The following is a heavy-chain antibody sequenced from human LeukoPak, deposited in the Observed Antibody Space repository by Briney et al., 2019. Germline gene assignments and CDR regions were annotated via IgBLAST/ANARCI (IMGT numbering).Heavy chain of an antibody. CDR2: IYPGDSDT. Sequence: GESLKISCKGSEYSFTSYWIGWVRQMPGKGLEWMGIIYPGDSDTRYSPSFQGQVTISADKSISTAYLQWSSLKASDTAMYYCARHSDVVVVAATLGFDPWGQGTLVTVSS. J-gene: IGHJ5*02. D-gene: IGHD2-15*01. CDR3: ARHSDVVVVAATLGFDP. V-gene: IGHV5-51*01. CDR1: EYSFTSYW.